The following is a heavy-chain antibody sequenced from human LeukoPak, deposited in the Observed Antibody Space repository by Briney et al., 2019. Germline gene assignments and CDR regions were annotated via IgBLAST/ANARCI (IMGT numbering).Heavy chain of an antibody. Sequence: GESLKISCKGSGYSFTSYWLGWVRQMPGKGLELMGIIYPGDSDTRYSPSFQGQVTISANKSISTAYLQWSSLKASDTAMYYCATHYDILTGYASSWDYGMDVWGQGTTVTVSS. CDR2: IYPGDSDT. J-gene: IGHJ6*02. D-gene: IGHD3-9*01. CDR1: GYSFTSYW. V-gene: IGHV5-51*01. CDR3: ATHYDILTGYASSWDYGMDV.